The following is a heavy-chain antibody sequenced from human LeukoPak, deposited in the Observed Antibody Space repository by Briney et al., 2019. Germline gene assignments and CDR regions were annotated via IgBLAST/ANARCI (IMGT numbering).Heavy chain of an antibody. V-gene: IGHV3-7*01. J-gene: IGHJ4*02. Sequence: GGSLRLSCAASGFTLSTYWMNWVRQAPGKGLEWVANIKQDGSAKFYADSVKGRFTISRDNAKTSLYLQMNSLRAEDTAVYYCVRGWADTVMSRMDSWGQGTLVTVSS. D-gene: IGHD3-16*01. CDR3: VRGWADTVMSRMDS. CDR1: GFTLSTYW. CDR2: IKQDGSAK.